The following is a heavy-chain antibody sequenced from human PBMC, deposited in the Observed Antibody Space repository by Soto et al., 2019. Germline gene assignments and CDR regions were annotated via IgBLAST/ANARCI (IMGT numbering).Heavy chain of an antibody. CDR3: ARGITHREVEH. Sequence: GGSLRLSCAASGVTFSDYFRSWFRQAPGKGLEWVSYISTSGSTIYYADSVKGRFTISRDNTKNSLYLQMNSLRAEDTAVYYCARGITHREVEHWGPGTLVSVSS. CDR1: GVTFSDYF. CDR2: ISTSGSTI. D-gene: IGHD3-16*01. V-gene: IGHV3-11*01. J-gene: IGHJ4*02.